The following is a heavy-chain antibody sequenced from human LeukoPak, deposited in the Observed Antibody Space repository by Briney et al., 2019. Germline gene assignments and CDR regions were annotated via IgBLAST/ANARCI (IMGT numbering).Heavy chain of an antibody. J-gene: IGHJ4*02. CDR3: ARGRLWSHDY. D-gene: IGHD4/OR15-4a*01. V-gene: IGHV4-34*01. CDR1: GGSFSGYY. Sequence: SETLSLTCAVYGGSFSGYYWSWIRQPPGKGLEWIGEINHSGSTNYNPSLKSRVTISVDTSKNQFSLELSSVTAADTAVYYCARGRLWSHDYWGRGTLVTVSS. CDR2: INHSGST.